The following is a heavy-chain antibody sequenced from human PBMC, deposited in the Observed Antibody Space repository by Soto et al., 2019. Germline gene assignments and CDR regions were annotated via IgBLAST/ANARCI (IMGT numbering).Heavy chain of an antibody. J-gene: IGHJ3*02. CDR2: ISAYNGNT. CDR1: GYTFTSYG. CDR3: ARVGNDPYSSSWYDDIDHAFDI. D-gene: IGHD6-13*01. V-gene: IGHV1-18*01. Sequence: QVQLVQSGAEVKKPGASVKVSCKASGYTFTSYGISWVRQAPGQGLEWMGWISAYNGNTNYAQKLLGRVTKTTDTATSTAYMALRSLRSDDTAVYYCARVGNDPYSSSWYDDIDHAFDIWGQGTMVTVSS.